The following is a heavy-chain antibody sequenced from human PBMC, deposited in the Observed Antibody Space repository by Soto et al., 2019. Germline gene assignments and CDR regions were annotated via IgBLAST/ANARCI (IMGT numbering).Heavy chain of an antibody. J-gene: IGHJ4*02. CDR2: IYDSGST. CDR1: GGSISSYY. CDR3: ARDAVGATHFDY. Sequence: SETLSLTCTVSGGSISSYYWSWIRQPPGKGLEWIGYIYDSGSTSYNPSLKSRVTISIDTSNNQFSLKLSSVTAADTAIYYCARDAVGATHFDYWGQGAPVTVSS. V-gene: IGHV4-59*01. D-gene: IGHD1-26*01.